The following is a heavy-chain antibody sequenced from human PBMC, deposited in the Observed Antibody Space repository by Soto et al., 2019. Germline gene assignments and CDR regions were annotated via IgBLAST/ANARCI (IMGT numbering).Heavy chain of an antibody. CDR1: GGSISGYY. CDR2: ISYSGST. Sequence: LETLSVTCTVSGGSISGYYWSWIRQPPGKGLAWIGYISYSGSTNYNPSLESRVTISVDTSKNQFSLKLSSVTAADTAVYYCSRDVVGYCRRYYYYYMDVWGKGTTVTVSS. D-gene: IGHD2-15*01. V-gene: IGHV4-59*01. J-gene: IGHJ6*03. CDR3: SRDVVGYCRRYYYYYMDV.